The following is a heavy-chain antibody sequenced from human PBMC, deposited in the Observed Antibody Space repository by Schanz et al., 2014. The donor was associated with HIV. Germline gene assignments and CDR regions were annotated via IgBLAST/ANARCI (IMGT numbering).Heavy chain of an antibody. CDR1: GGSFSSYA. D-gene: IGHD3-3*02. J-gene: IGHJ6*02. CDR3: ARAAFSSEYYYGMDV. V-gene: IGHV1-69*18. CDR2: IIPIFATA. Sequence: QVQLVQSGAEVKKPGSSVTVSCKASGGSFSSYAINWVRQAPGQGLEWMGTIIPIFATADSAQKFQGRLTITADDSTSTAYMELSSLRSADTAVYFCARAAFSSEYYYGMDVWGQGTTVTVSS.